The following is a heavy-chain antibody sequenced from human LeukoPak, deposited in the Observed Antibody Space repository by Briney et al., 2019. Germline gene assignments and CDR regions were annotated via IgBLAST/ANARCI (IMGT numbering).Heavy chain of an antibody. V-gene: IGHV3-30*18. D-gene: IGHD3-3*01. J-gene: IGHJ4*02. Sequence: PGGSLILSCAASGFTFSSYGMHWVRQAPGKGLEWVAVISYDGSNKYYADSVKGRFTISRDNSKNTLYLQMNSLRAEDTAVYYCAKGGFGVVISGYWGQGTLVTVSS. CDR3: AKGGFGVVISGY. CDR2: ISYDGSNK. CDR1: GFTFSSYG.